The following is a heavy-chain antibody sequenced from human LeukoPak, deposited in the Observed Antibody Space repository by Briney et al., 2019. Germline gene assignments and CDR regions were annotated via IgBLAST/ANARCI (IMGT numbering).Heavy chain of an antibody. J-gene: IGHJ4*02. CDR1: GFTFSSYA. CDR2: ISYDGSNK. V-gene: IGHV3-30*04. CDR3: ARDGIAVAGTGDY. D-gene: IGHD6-19*01. Sequence: PGGSLRLSCAASGFTFSSYAMHWVRQAPGKGLEGVAVISYDGSNKYYADSVKGRFTISRDNSKNTLYLQMNSLRAEDTAVYYCARDGIAVAGTGDYWGQGTLVTVSS.